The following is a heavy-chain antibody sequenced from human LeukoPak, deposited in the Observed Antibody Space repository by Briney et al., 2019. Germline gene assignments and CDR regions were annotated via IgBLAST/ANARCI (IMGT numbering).Heavy chain of an antibody. V-gene: IGHV4-59*02. D-gene: IGHD6-19*01. CDR1: GGSVTSYY. Sequence: SETLSLTCTVSGGSVTSYYWSWIRQSPGKGLEWIGYMYYTGSTSYNPSPQSRVTISVDTSKNQFDLRLRSLTAADTAVYYCVRCSSGYCFGPWGQGTLVTVSS. CDR2: MYYTGST. J-gene: IGHJ5*02. CDR3: VRCSSGYCFGP.